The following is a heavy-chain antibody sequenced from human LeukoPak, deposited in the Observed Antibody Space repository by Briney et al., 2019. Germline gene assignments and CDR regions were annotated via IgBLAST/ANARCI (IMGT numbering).Heavy chain of an antibody. CDR2: IKQDGSEK. J-gene: IGHJ5*01. D-gene: IGHD4-11*01. CDR1: GFTFSGYS. Sequence: PGGSLRLSCAASGFTFSGYSMNWVRQAPGKGLEWVANIKQDGSEKYFVDSVKGRFTISRDNAKNSLYLQMNSLRAEDTAVYYCAKEGAYPIVTYDSWGQGTLVTVSS. V-gene: IGHV3-7*01. CDR3: AKEGAYPIVTYDS.